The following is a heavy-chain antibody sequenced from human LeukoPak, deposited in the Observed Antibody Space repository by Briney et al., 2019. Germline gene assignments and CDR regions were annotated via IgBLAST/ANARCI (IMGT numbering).Heavy chain of an antibody. CDR3: ARGHTVTEFDY. V-gene: IGHV4-30-4*01. CDR1: GGSISSGDYY. Sequence: SETLSLTCTVSGGSISSGDYYWSWIRQPPGKGLEWIGYIYYSGSTYYNPSLKSRVTISVDTSKNQFSLKLSSVTAADTVVYYCARGHTVTEFDYWGQGTLVTVSS. D-gene: IGHD4-17*01. J-gene: IGHJ4*02. CDR2: IYYSGST.